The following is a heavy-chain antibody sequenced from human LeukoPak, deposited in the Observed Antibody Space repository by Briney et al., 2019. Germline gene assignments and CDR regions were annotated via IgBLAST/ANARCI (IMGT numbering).Heavy chain of an antibody. CDR2: ISSSTTI. CDR3: ARVEGYGGYFDY. J-gene: IGHJ4*02. Sequence: GGSLRLSCAASGFIFSSYIMNWVRQAPGKGLEWVSYISSSTTIYYADSVKGRFTISRDNAKNSLYLQMNGLRAEDTAVYYCARVEGYGGYFDYWGQGTLVTVSS. D-gene: IGHD4-23*01. CDR1: GFIFSSYI. V-gene: IGHV3-48*01.